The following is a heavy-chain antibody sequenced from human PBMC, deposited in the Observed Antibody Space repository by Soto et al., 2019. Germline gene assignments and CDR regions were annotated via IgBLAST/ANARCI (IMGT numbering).Heavy chain of an antibody. CDR2: TYYRSRWYN. J-gene: IGHJ4*02. CDR3: ARVTWGTLDY. CDR1: GDSVSSISAT. V-gene: IGHV6-1*01. D-gene: IGHD3-16*01. Sequence: SQTLSLTCAISGDSVSSISATWNWIRQSPSRGLEWLGRTYYRSRWYNDYAVSVKSRITINPDTSKNQFFLQLNSVTPDDTAVYYCARVTWGTLDYWGQGTLVTVSS.